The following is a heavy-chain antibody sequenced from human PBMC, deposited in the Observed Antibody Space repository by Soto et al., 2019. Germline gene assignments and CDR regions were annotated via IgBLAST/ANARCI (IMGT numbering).Heavy chain of an antibody. Sequence: EASVKVSCKASGYTFTGYYIHWVRQAPGQGLEWMGWIKPDSGATKYAPKFQDRVTMSRDTSISTAYIDVSSLRSDDTAVYYCARVEESPSGSGRYSKFDYWGQGTLVTVSS. J-gene: IGHJ4*02. V-gene: IGHV1-2*02. CDR3: ARVEESPSGSGRYSKFDY. CDR2: IKPDSGAT. D-gene: IGHD2-15*01. CDR1: GYTFTGYY.